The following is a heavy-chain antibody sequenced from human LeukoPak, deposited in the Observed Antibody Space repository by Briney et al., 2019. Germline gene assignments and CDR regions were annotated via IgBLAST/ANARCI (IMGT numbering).Heavy chain of an antibody. V-gene: IGHV1-8*02. CDR1: GYTFTSYD. Sequence: ASVKVSCKASGYTFTSYDINWVRQATGQGLEWMGWMNPNSGNTGYAQKLQGRVTMTTDTSTSTAYTELRSLRSDDTAVYYCARERFLEWLSYYYMDVWGKGTTVTVSS. J-gene: IGHJ6*03. CDR2: MNPNSGNT. D-gene: IGHD3-3*01. CDR3: ARERFLEWLSYYYMDV.